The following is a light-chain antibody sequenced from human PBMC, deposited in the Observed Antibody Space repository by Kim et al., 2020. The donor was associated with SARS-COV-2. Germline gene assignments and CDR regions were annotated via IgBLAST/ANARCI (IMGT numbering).Light chain of an antibody. J-gene: IGKJ4*01. CDR2: GAS. CDR1: QSVSSN. CDR3: QQYNRWPPLT. Sequence: EIVMTQSPATLSVSPGERVILSCRASQSVSSNLVWYQQKPGQAPRLLIYGASTRATGIPARFSGSGSGTDFTLTISSLQSDDVATYHCQQYNRWPPLTFGGGTKVDIK. V-gene: IGKV3-15*01.